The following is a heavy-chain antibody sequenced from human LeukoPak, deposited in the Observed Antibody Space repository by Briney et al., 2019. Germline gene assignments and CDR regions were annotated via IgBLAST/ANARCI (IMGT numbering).Heavy chain of an antibody. Sequence: PSETLSLTCTVSGGSISSYYWSWIRQPPGKGLERIGYIYYSGSTNYNPSLKSRVTISVDTAKNQFSLKLSSVTAADTAVYYCASIHLYYGPFDYWGQGTLVTVSS. CDR1: GGSISSYY. V-gene: IGHV4-59*08. CDR2: IYYSGST. D-gene: IGHD3-10*01. J-gene: IGHJ4*02. CDR3: ASIHLYYGPFDY.